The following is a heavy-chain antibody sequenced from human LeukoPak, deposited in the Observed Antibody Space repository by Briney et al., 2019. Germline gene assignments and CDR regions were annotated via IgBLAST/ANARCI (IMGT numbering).Heavy chain of an antibody. V-gene: IGHV1-46*01. Sequence: ASVKVSCKASGYTFTSYYMHWVRQAPGQGLEWMGIINPSGGSTSYAQKFQGRVTMTRDMSTSTVYMELSSLRSEDTAVYYCARRHCSGGSCYPLGEGWGSVWRSPHDYFDYWGQGTLVTVSS. D-gene: IGHD2-15*01. CDR2: INPSGGST. CDR3: ARRHCSGGSCYPLGEGWGSVWRSPHDYFDY. J-gene: IGHJ4*02. CDR1: GYTFTSYY.